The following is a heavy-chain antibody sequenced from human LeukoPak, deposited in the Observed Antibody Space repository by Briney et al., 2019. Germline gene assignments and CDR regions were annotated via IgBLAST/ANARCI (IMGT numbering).Heavy chain of an antibody. J-gene: IGHJ4*02. Sequence: GGSLRLSCAASGFTVSSNYMSWVRQAPGKGLEWVSVIYSGGSTYYADSVKGRFTISRDNSKNTLYLQMNSLRAEDTAVYYCARCGSSCYFDYWGQGTLVTVSS. D-gene: IGHD6-13*01. CDR1: GFTVSSNY. CDR3: ARCGSSCYFDY. CDR2: IYSGGST. V-gene: IGHV3-66*01.